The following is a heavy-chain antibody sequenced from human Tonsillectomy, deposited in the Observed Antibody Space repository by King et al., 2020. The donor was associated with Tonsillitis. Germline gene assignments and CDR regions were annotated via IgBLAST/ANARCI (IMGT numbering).Heavy chain of an antibody. CDR1: GFTFRSYA. J-gene: IGHJ4*02. CDR2: ISGSGYKT. Sequence: VQLVQSGGGLVQPGGPLRLSCAASGFTFRSYALSWVRQSPGKGLQWVSAISGSGYKTYYIDSVKGRFTISRDNFKNTVSLQMNSLRAEDTGVYYCVREMLTGSCADYWGQGTLVTVSS. V-gene: IGHV3-23*04. CDR3: VREMLTGSCADY. D-gene: IGHD2-15*01.